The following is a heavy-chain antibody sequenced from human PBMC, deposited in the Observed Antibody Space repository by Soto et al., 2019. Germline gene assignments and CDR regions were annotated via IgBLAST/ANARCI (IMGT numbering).Heavy chain of an antibody. D-gene: IGHD3-3*01. CDR3: AKDPPWTVGPLAMDI. CDR2: FSGSGGNR. Sequence: PGGSLRLSCAASGFTFSSYGMHWVRQAPGKGLEWVSTFSGSGGNRYYAESVKGRLTISRDDSKNTLYLHMNSLRVEDTAVYYCAKDPPWTVGPLAMDIWGQGTTVTVSS. J-gene: IGHJ6*02. V-gene: IGHV3-23*01. CDR1: GFTFSSYG.